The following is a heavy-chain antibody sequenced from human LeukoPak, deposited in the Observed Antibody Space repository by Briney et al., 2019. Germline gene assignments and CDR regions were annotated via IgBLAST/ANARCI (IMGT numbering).Heavy chain of an antibody. CDR1: GGTFISYA. D-gene: IGHD3-3*01. J-gene: IGHJ5*02. Sequence: SVKVSCKASGGTFISYAISWVRQAPGQGLEWMGGIIPIFGTANYAQKFQGRVTITADESTSTAYMELSSLRSEDTAVYYCARDQGYDFWSGYRWFDPWGQGTLVTVSS. CDR3: ARDQGYDFWSGYRWFDP. V-gene: IGHV1-69*13. CDR2: IIPIFGTA.